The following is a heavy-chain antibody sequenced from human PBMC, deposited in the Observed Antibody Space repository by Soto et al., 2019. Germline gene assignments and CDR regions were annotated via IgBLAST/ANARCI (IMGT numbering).Heavy chain of an antibody. J-gene: IGHJ5*02. CDR3: ARGYCSGGSCYTGWFDP. Sequence: GASVKVSCKASGYTFTSYGISWVRQAPGQGLEWMGWISGYNGNTNYAQKLQGRVTMTKDTSTSTANMELRSLRSDDTAVYYCARGYCSGGSCYTGWFDPWGQGTLVTVSS. D-gene: IGHD2-15*01. V-gene: IGHV1-18*01. CDR1: GYTFTSYG. CDR2: ISGYNGNT.